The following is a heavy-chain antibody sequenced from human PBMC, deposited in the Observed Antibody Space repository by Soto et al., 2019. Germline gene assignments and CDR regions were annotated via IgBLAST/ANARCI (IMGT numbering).Heavy chain of an antibody. V-gene: IGHV4-34*01. CDR3: ARSGFYYYGSGRKHQPFYY. Sequence: QVQLQQWGAGLLKPSETLSLTCAVYGGSFSGYYWSWIRQPPGKGLEWIGEINHSGSTNYNPSLKSRVTISVDTSKNQFSLKLSSVTAADTAVYYCARSGFYYYGSGRKHQPFYYWGQGTLVTVSS. CDR2: INHSGST. CDR1: GGSFSGYY. J-gene: IGHJ4*02. D-gene: IGHD3-10*01.